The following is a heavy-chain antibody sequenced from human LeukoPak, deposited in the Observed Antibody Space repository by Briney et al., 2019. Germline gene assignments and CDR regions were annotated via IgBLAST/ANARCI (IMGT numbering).Heavy chain of an antibody. V-gene: IGHV3-15*01. CDR1: GFTFSNYG. J-gene: IGHJ4*02. CDR3: TTANSSGWYRDDY. D-gene: IGHD6-19*01. CDR2: IKSKTDGGTT. Sequence: GGSLRLSCAASGFTFSNYGLSWVRQAPGKGLEWVGRIKSKTDGGTTDYAAPVKGRFTISRDDSKNTLYLQMNSLKTEDTAVYYCTTANSSGWYRDDYWGQGTLVTVSS.